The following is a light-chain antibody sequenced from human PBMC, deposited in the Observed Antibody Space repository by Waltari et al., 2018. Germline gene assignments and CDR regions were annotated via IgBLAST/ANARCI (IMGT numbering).Light chain of an antibody. J-gene: IGKJ4*01. CDR3: QQYNSYPLT. CDR2: KAS. V-gene: IGKV1-5*03. Sequence: DIHMTQSPSTLSASVGDRVTITCRAIQSISTWLAWYQQKPGKAPKLLIYKASSLESGVPSRFGGSGSGTEFTLTISSLQPDDFATYYCQQYNSYPLTFGGGTK. CDR1: QSISTW.